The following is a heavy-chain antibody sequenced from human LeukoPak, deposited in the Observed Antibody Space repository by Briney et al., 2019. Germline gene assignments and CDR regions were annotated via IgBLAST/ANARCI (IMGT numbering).Heavy chain of an antibody. CDR1: GFTFSSYA. CDR2: ISGSGGST. V-gene: IGHV3-23*01. CDR3: AKDRWGYYYDSSRDY. J-gene: IGHJ4*02. Sequence: GGSLRLSCAASGFTFSSYAMSWVRQAPGKGLERVSAISGSGGSTYYADSVKGRFTISRDNSKNTLYLQMNSLRAEDTAVYYCAKDRWGYYYDSSRDYWGQGTLVTVSS. D-gene: IGHD3-22*01.